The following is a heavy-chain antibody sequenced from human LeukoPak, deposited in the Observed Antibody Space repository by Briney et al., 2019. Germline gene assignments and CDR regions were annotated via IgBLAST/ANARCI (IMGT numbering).Heavy chain of an antibody. CDR3: VREYGDYFDY. V-gene: IGHV3-33*01. CDR2: IWYDGSNK. Sequence: GGSLRLSCAASGFTFSSNGIHCVRQAPDKGLEGVADIWYDGSNKYYADSVKGRFTISRDNSKNTLDLQMDSLRAEDTALYYCVREYGDYFDYWGQGTLVTVSS. J-gene: IGHJ4*02. CDR1: GFTFSSNG. D-gene: IGHD4-17*01.